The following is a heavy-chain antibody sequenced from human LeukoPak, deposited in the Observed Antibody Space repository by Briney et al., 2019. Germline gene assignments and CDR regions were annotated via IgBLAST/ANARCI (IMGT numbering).Heavy chain of an antibody. CDR1: GGSISNYY. Sequence: PSGTLSLTCNVSGGSISNYYWSWIRQPPGKGLEWIGYMYHTGHTMYNSSLKSRVTMSLDTSKNHFSLRLSSVTAADTAVYYCARDKPKTIRDIVVVPAADSGDYYYYYGMDVWGQGTTVTVSS. V-gene: IGHV4-59*12. CDR2: MYHTGHT. D-gene: IGHD2-2*01. CDR3: ARDKPKTIRDIVVVPAADSGDYYYYYGMDV. J-gene: IGHJ6*02.